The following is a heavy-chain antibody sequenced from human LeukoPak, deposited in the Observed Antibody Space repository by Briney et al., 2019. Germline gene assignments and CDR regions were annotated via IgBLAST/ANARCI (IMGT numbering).Heavy chain of an antibody. Sequence: GGSLRLSCAASGFTFSSSWMTWVRQAPGKGLEWVSATGSNGVTYYADSVKGRFTISRDNSKNALYLQMNGLRADDTAVYYCGIRDTSDYYVFWGQGTLVTVSS. CDR1: GFTFSSSW. J-gene: IGHJ4*02. D-gene: IGHD3-22*01. CDR2: TGSNGVT. CDR3: GIRDTSDYYVF. V-gene: IGHV3-23*01.